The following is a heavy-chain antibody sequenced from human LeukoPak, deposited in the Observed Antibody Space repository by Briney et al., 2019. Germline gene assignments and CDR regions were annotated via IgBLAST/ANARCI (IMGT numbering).Heavy chain of an antibody. CDR2: INSDGNRT. Sequence: PGGSLRLSCAASGFTFSNYWMHWVRQAPGKGLVWVSRINSDGNRTNYADFVKGRFTMSRDNSKNTLYLQMNSLRAEDTAVYYCAKVLVGTTCFEYWGQGTLVTVSS. J-gene: IGHJ4*02. D-gene: IGHD1-7*01. CDR1: GFTFSNYW. CDR3: AKVLVGTTCFEY. V-gene: IGHV3-74*01.